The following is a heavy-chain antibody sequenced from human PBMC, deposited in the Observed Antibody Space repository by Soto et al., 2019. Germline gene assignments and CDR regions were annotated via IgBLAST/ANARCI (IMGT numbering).Heavy chain of an antibody. CDR1: GGTFSSYT. CDR2: IIPILGIA. D-gene: IGHD5-12*01. J-gene: IGHJ3*02. CDR3: ASATISEAFDI. V-gene: IGHV1-69*02. Sequence: QVQLVQSGAEVKKPGSSVKVSCKASGGTFSSYTISWVRQAPGQGLEWMGRIIPILGIANYAQKFQGRVTITADKSTSTAYMEMSSLRSEDTAEYYCASATISEAFDIWGQGTMVTVSS.